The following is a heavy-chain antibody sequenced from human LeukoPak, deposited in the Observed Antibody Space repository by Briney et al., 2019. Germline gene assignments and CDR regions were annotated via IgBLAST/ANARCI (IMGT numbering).Heavy chain of an antibody. V-gene: IGHV3-33*01. CDR2: IWYDGSNK. Sequence: PGRSLRLSCAASGFTFSTYGMDWVRQAPGKGLEWVAVIWYDGSNKYYAESVKGRFTISRDNSKNTLYLQMNSLRAEDTAVYYCARASILTGYSPDYHGMDVWGQGTTVTVSS. D-gene: IGHD3-9*01. CDR3: ARASILTGYSPDYHGMDV. J-gene: IGHJ6*02. CDR1: GFTFSTYG.